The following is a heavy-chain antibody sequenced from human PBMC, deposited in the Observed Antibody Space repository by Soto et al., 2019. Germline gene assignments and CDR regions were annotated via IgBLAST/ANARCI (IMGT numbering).Heavy chain of an antibody. CDR1: GFTFSGYS. CDR3: ARDHCSGGSCYFPV. V-gene: IGHV3-30-3*01. J-gene: IGHJ6*02. D-gene: IGHD2-15*01. Sequence: QVQLVESGGGVVQPRRSLRISCAASGFTFSGYSMHWVRQASGKGLDWVAVISSDGSNIYYADSVKGRFTISRDNSRNTLSLQMNSLRAEDTAFYYCARDHCSGGSCYFPVWGQGTSVTVSS. CDR2: ISSDGSNI.